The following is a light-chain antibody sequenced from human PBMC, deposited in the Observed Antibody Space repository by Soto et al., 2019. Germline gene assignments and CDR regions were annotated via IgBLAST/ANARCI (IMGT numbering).Light chain of an antibody. CDR3: QHYNSYSEA. Sequence: DIQMTQYPSTLSGSVGDRVTITCRASQTISSWVAWYQQKPGKAPKLLIYKASTLKSGVPSRFSGSGSGTEFTLTISSLQPDDFATYYCQHYNSYSEAFGQGTKVDIK. CDR1: QTISSW. V-gene: IGKV1-5*03. J-gene: IGKJ1*01. CDR2: KAS.